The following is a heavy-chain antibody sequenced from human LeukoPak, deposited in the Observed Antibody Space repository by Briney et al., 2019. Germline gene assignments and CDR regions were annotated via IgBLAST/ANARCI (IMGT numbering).Heavy chain of an antibody. V-gene: IGHV1-2*02. J-gene: IGHJ5*02. Sequence: ASVKVSCKTSGYSFTDYYMHWVRQAPGQGLEWMGWINPDSGGTSSAQKFQGRVTMTRDTSITTVYMEMSWLTSDDTAIYYCARADRLHGGPYLIGPWGQGTLVTVSS. CDR3: ARADRLHGGPYLIGP. D-gene: IGHD2-21*01. CDR2: INPDSGGT. CDR1: GYSFTDYY.